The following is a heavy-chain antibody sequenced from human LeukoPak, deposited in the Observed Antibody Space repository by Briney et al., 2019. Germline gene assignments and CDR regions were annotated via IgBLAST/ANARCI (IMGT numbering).Heavy chain of an antibody. CDR2: INTNTGNP. CDR1: GYTFTNYA. Sequence: ASVKVSCKASGYTFTNYAMDWVRQAPGQGPEWMGWINTNTGNPTYAQGFTGRFVFSLDTSVSTAYLQISSLEAEDTAIYYCARGNPYYLDYWGQGTLVTVSS. CDR3: ARGNPYYLDY. V-gene: IGHV7-4-1*02. J-gene: IGHJ4*02.